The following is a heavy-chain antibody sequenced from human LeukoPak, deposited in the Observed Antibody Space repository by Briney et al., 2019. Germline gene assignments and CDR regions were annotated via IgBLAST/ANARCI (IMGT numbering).Heavy chain of an antibody. D-gene: IGHD3-22*01. CDR2: ISVSGATV. V-gene: IGHV3-48*01. CDR1: GFAFSDYS. J-gene: IGHJ4*02. CDR3: ARDSGSYYDRLDC. Sequence: PGGSLRLSCSASGFAFSDYSVNWVRQAPGKGLEWVSYISVSGATVYCADSVKGRFTISRDNARNSLYLQMNSLRAEDTAVYYCARDSGSYYDRLDCWGQGTLVTVSS.